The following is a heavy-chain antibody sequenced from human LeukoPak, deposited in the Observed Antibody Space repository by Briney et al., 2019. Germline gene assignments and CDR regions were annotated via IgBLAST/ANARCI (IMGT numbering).Heavy chain of an antibody. CDR3: ARDRRLAY. Sequence: PGGSLRLSCVGSGFTFSNYALTWVRQAPGKGLEWVSAITSRSSSTYYADSVRGRFTISRDNSKNTLYLQMNSLRAEDTAVYYCARDRRLAYWGQGTLVTVSS. CDR1: GFTFSNYA. J-gene: IGHJ4*02. CDR2: ITSRSSST. V-gene: IGHV3-23*01.